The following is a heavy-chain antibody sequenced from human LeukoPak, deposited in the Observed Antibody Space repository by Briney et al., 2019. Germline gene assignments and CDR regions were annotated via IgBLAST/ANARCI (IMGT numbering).Heavy chain of an antibody. D-gene: IGHD6-25*01. CDR3: AKSRGTYYFDY. CDR1: GFTFSSYG. Sequence: QPGRSLRLSCAASGFTFSSYGMHWVRQAPGKGLEWVAVISYDGSNKYYADSVKGRFTISRDNSKNTLYLQMNSLRAEDTAVYYCAKSRGTYYFDYWGQGTLVTVSS. J-gene: IGHJ4*02. V-gene: IGHV3-30*18. CDR2: ISYDGSNK.